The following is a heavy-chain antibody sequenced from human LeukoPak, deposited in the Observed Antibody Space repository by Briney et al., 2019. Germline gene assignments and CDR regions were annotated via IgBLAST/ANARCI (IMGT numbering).Heavy chain of an antibody. V-gene: IGHV3-13*01. CDR3: ARVAKERVGGVYYFDY. CDR2: IGTAGDT. CDR1: GFTFSDYD. J-gene: IGHJ4*02. Sequence: PGGSLRLCCAASGFTFSDYDMHWVRQATGKGLECVSAIGTAGDTYYTGSVKGRFTISRENAKNSLYLQMNSLRAGDTAVYYCARVAKERVGGVYYFDYWSQGTLVTVSS. D-gene: IGHD1-1*01.